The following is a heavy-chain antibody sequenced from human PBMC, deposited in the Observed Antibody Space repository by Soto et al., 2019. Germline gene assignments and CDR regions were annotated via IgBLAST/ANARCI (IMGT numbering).Heavy chain of an antibody. D-gene: IGHD3-10*01. V-gene: IGHV4-31*03. CDR2: IHASGGT. Sequence: PSETLSLTCIVSGGSITSGGFWWTWIRRLPGKGLQWIGYIHASGGTDYNPSLKSRIVISIDTSKNHFSLRVNSVTAADTAMYYCARYDGSSTGGWLDPWGQGILVTVSS. CDR3: ARYDGSSTGGWLDP. J-gene: IGHJ5*02. CDR1: GGSITSGGFW.